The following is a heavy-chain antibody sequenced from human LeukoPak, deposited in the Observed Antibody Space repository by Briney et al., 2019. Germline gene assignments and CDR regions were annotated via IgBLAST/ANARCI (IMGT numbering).Heavy chain of an antibody. CDR2: ISGSGGST. J-gene: IGHJ4*02. V-gene: IGHV3-23*01. CDR3: AKGKDTVTTLIYFDY. D-gene: IGHD4-17*01. CDR1: GFTFSSYA. Sequence: GGSLRLSCAASGFTFSSYAMSWVRQAPGKGLEWVSAISGSGGSTYYADSVKGRFTISRDNSKNTLYLRMNSLRAEDTAVYYCAKGKDTVTTLIYFDYWGQGTLVTVSS.